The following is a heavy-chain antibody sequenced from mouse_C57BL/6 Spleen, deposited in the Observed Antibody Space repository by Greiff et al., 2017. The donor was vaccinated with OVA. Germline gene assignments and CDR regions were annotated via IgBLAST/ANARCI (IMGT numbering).Heavy chain of an antibody. CDR1: GFSLSTFGMG. Sequence: QVTLKECGPGILQPSQTLSLTCSFSGFSLSTFGMGVGWIRQPSGKGLEWLAHIWWDDDKYYNPALKSRLTISKDTSKNQVFLKIANVDTADTATYYCARIATVSPYYAMDYWGQGTSVTVSS. J-gene: IGHJ4*01. V-gene: IGHV8-8*01. CDR2: IWWDDDK. CDR3: ARIATVSPYYAMDY. D-gene: IGHD1-1*01.